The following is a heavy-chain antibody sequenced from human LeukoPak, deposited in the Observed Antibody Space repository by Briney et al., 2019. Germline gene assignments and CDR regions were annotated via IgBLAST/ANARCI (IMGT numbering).Heavy chain of an antibody. D-gene: IGHD6-6*01. V-gene: IGHV3-33*01. CDR3: ARAARQLDDAFDI. Sequence: PGGSLRLSCAASEFTFSSYGMHWVRQAPGKGLEWVAVIWYDGSNKYYADSVKGRFTISRDNSKNTLYLQMNSLRAEDTAVYYCARAARQLDDAFDIWGQGTMVTVSS. J-gene: IGHJ3*02. CDR1: EFTFSSYG. CDR2: IWYDGSNK.